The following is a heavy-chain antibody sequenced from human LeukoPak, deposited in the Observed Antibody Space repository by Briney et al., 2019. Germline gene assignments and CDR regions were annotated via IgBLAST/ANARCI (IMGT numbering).Heavy chain of an antibody. CDR1: GFAFNRYD. CDR2: IDTAGDT. J-gene: IGHJ4*02. Sequence: GGSLRPSCAASGFAFNRYDIYWVRQTTVEGLEWVSAIDTAGDTYYPDSVKGRFTISRENAKNSVYLQMNSLRAGDTAVYYCVTESGRTYGYWDYWGQGTLVTVSS. V-gene: IGHV3-13*04. CDR3: VTESGRTYGYWDY. D-gene: IGHD5-18*01.